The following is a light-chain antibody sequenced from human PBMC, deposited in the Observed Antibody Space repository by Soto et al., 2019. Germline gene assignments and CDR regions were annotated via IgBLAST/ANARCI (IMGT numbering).Light chain of an antibody. J-gene: IGKJ5*01. V-gene: IGKV3-20*01. CDR1: QSVSSSY. CDR3: QQYGSSPPVT. Sequence: EIVLTQSPGTLSLSPGERATLSSRASQSVSSSYLAWYQQKPGQAPRLLIYGASSRATGIPDRFSGSGSGTGFTLTISRLEPEDFAVYYCQQYGSSPPVTFGQGTRLEIK. CDR2: GAS.